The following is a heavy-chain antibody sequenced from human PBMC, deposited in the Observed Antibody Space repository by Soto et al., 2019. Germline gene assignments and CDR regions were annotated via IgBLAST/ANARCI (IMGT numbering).Heavy chain of an antibody. V-gene: IGHV3-23*01. CDR1: GFTFSTYA. D-gene: IGHD3-10*01. CDR3: AKKASGDIWSYFDN. J-gene: IGHJ4*02. Sequence: GGSLRLSCTASGFTFSTYAMSWVRQAPGKGLEWVSGIGGSGGSTYYADSVKGRFTISRDNSKNTLYLQMNSLRAEDTAVYYCAKKASGDIWSYFDNWGQGTLVTVSS. CDR2: IGGSGGST.